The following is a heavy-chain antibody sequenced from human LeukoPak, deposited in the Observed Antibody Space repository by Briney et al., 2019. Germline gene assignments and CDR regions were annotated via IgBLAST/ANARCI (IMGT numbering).Heavy chain of an antibody. V-gene: IGHV3-33*01. D-gene: IGHD3-10*01. CDR1: GFTFSSYG. CDR3: ARDPSYYYGSGSPLDY. J-gene: IGHJ4*02. CDR2: IWYDGSNK. Sequence: GGSLRLSCAASGFTFSSYGMHWVRQAPGKGLEWVAVIWYDGSNKYYADSVKGRFTISRDNSKNTLYLQMNSLRAEDTAVYYCARDPSYYYGSGSPLDYWGQGTLVTVSS.